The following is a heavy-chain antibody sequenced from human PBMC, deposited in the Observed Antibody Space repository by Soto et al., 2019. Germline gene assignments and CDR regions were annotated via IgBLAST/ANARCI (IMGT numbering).Heavy chain of an antibody. CDR2: ISGSGGST. CDR1: GFTFSSYA. V-gene: IGHV3-23*01. CDR3: ARRGSGRYSDY. J-gene: IGHJ4*02. Sequence: EVQLLESGGGLVQPGGSLRLSCAASGFTFSSYAMRWVRQAPGKGLEWVSAISGSGGSTYYADSVKGRVTISRDNSKNTLYLQMNSLRAEDTAVYYCARRGSGRYSDYWGQGTLVTVSS. D-gene: IGHD6-19*01.